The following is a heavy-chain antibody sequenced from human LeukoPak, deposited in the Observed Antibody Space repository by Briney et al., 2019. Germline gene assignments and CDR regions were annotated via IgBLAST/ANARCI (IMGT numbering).Heavy chain of an antibody. J-gene: IGHJ3*02. CDR3: ARHGEWELLRAFDI. V-gene: IGHV4-39*01. Sequence: SETLSLTCTVSGGSISSSSYYWGWIRQPPGKGLEWIGSIYYSGSTYYNPSLKSRVTISVDTSKNQFSLKLSSVTAADTAVYYCARHGEWELLRAFDIWGQGTMVTVSS. CDR1: GGSISSSSYY. D-gene: IGHD1-26*01. CDR2: IYYSGST.